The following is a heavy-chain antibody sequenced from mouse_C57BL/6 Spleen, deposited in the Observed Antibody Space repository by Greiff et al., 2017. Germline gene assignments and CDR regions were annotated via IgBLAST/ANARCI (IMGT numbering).Heavy chain of an antibody. J-gene: IGHJ4*01. CDR3: ARYDLYYYAMDY. CDR1: GYTFTSYW. Sequence: QVQLQQPGAELVRPGSSVKLSCKASGYTFTSYWMHWVKQRPIQGLEWIGNIDPSDSETHYNQKFKDKATLTVDKSSSTAYMQLSSLTSEDSAVYYCARYDLYYYAMDYWGQGTSVTVSS. CDR2: IDPSDSET. V-gene: IGHV1-52*01. D-gene: IGHD2-12*01.